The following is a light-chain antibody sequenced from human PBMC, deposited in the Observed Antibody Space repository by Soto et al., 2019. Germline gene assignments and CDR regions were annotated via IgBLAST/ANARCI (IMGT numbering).Light chain of an antibody. CDR2: GAS. Sequence: EIVMTQSPATLSVSPGERATLSCRASHRVSSYLAWYQQKPGQPPRLLISGASVRASGVPVRISGSGSGTDFTLTISRLETEDFAVYYCQQYGSSPGTFGQGTKVDIK. CDR3: QQYGSSPGT. J-gene: IGKJ1*01. CDR1: HRVSSY. V-gene: IGKV3-20*01.